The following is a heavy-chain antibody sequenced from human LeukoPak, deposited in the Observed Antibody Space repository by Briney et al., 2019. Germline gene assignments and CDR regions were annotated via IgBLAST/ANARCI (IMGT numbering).Heavy chain of an antibody. D-gene: IGHD3-16*02. J-gene: IGHJ4*02. CDR1: GFTVSSNY. CDR3: AREDYVWGSYRSSGPD. Sequence: SGGSLRLSCAASGFTVSSNYMSWVRQAPGKGLEWVSVIYSGGSTYYADSVKGRFTISRDNSKNTLYLQMNSLRAEDTAVYYCAREDYVWGSYRSSGPDWGQGALVTVSS. CDR2: IYSGGST. V-gene: IGHV3-66*01.